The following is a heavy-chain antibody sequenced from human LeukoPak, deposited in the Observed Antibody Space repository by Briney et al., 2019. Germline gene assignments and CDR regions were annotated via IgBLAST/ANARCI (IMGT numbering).Heavy chain of an antibody. CDR3: ARDPAPPRMTTVTTSAFDI. Sequence: GGSLRLSCAASGFTFSSYAMHWVRQAPGKGLEWVAVISYDGSNKYYADSVKGRFTISRDNSKNTLYLQMNSLRAEDTAVYYCARDPAPPRMTTVTTSAFDIWGQGTMVTVSS. J-gene: IGHJ3*02. CDR2: ISYDGSNK. V-gene: IGHV3-30*04. CDR1: GFTFSSYA. D-gene: IGHD4-17*01.